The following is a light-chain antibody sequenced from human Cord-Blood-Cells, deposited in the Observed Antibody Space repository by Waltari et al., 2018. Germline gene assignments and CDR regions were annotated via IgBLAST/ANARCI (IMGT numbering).Light chain of an antibody. CDR3: QSYDSSNVV. CDR1: SGSIASNY. J-gene: IGLJ2*01. Sequence: NFMLTQPHSVSKSPGKTVTISFSRSSGSIASNYVQLYKQRPGSSPTTVIYEDNQRPSGVPDRFSGSIDISSNSASLTISGLKTEDEADYYCQSYDSSNVVFGGGTKLTVL. V-gene: IGLV6-57*01. CDR2: EDN.